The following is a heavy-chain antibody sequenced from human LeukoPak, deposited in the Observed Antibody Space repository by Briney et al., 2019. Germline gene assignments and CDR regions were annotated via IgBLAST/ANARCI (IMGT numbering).Heavy chain of an antibody. CDR1: GGSISSSSYS. V-gene: IGHV4-39*01. J-gene: IGHJ6*02. Sequence: SETLSLTCTVSGGSISSSSYSWGWIRQRPGKGLEWIGSIYYSGSTNYNPSLKSRVTISVDTSKNQFSLKLSSVTATDTALYYRARQQYYYDNSGSWFYYYGMDVWGPGTTVTVSS. CDR2: IYYSGST. CDR3: ARQQYYYDNSGSWFYYYGMDV. D-gene: IGHD3-22*01.